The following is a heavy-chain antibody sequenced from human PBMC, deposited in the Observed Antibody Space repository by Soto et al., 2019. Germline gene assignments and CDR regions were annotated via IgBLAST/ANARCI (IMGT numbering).Heavy chain of an antibody. V-gene: IGHV4-59*01. D-gene: IGHD2-15*01. J-gene: IGHJ6*02. CDR1: GGSISSYY. CDR2: IYYSGST. CDR3: ARRGSCSGGSCPTEAYYYYGMDV. Sequence: SESLSVTGTVSGGSISSYYWSWIRQPPGKGLEWIGYIYYSGSTNYNPSLKSRVTISVDTSKNQFSLKLSSVTAADTAVYYCARRGSCSGGSCPTEAYYYYGMDVWGQGTTVTVSS.